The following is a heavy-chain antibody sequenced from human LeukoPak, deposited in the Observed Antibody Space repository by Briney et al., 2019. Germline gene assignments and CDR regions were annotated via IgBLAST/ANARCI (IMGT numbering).Heavy chain of an antibody. CDR3: ATTTYGSGSYYIGY. Sequence: PGGSLRLSCAASGFTFSSYAMSWVRQAPGKGLEWVSAISGSGGSTYYADSVKGRFTISRDNSKNTLYLQMNSLRAEDTAVYYCATTTYGSGSYYIGYWGQGTLVTVSS. CDR1: GFTFSSYA. CDR2: ISGSGGST. D-gene: IGHD3-10*01. J-gene: IGHJ4*02. V-gene: IGHV3-23*01.